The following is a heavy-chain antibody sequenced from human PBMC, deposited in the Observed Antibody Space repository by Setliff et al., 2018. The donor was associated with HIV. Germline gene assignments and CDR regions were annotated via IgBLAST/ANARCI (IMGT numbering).Heavy chain of an antibody. CDR3: ERGSKYDAEPDFDY. CDR2: IIPIFGTA. J-gene: IGHJ4*02. Sequence: SVKVSCKASGGTFSIYAISWVRQAPGQGLEWMGGIIPIFGTANYAQKFQGRVTITADESTNTAYMELSSLTYDETAVYYCERGSKYDAEPDFDYWGQGTLVTVSS. D-gene: IGHD2-2*01. V-gene: IGHV1-69*13. CDR1: GGTFSIYA.